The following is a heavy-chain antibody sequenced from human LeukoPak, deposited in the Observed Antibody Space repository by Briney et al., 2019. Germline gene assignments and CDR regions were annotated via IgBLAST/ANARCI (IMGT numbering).Heavy chain of an antibody. CDR3: ARGGSLLITMVRGVNSRGWFDP. CDR1: GGSISSSYW. D-gene: IGHD3-10*01. CDR2: INHSGST. Sequence: SETLSLTCAVSGGSISSSYWWSWVRQPPGKGLEWIGEINHSGSTNYNPSLKSRVTISVDTSKNQFSLKLSSVTAADTAVYYCARGGSLLITMVRGVNSRGWFDPWGQGTLVTVSS. J-gene: IGHJ5*02. V-gene: IGHV4-4*02.